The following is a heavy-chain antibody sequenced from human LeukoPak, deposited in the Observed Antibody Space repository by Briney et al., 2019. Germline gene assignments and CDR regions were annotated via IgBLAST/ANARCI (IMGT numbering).Heavy chain of an antibody. J-gene: IGHJ5*02. D-gene: IGHD2-2*02. CDR3: ARGQPGGRYCSSTSCYTVNWFDP. CDR2: ISSSSSTI. Sequence: GGSLRLSCAASGLTFSSYSMNWVRQAPGKGLEWVSYISSSSSTIYYADSVKGRFTISRDNAKNSLYLQMNSLRAEDTAVYYCARGQPGGRYCSSTSCYTVNWFDPWGRGTLVTVSS. V-gene: IGHV3-48*01. CDR1: GLTFSSYS.